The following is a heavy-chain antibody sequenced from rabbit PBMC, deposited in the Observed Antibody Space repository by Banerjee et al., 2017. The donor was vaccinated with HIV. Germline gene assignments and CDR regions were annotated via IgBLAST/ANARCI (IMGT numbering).Heavy chain of an antibody. CDR3: ARDDAGSSEYYFNL. CDR1: GFSFSSSYW. Sequence: EESGGGLVQPEGSLTLTCTASGFSFSSSYWIHWVRQAPGKGLEWIACIDGGSSGRTHYASWAKGRFTISKTSSTTVTLQMTSLTAADTATYFCARDDAGSSEYYFNLWGPGTLVTVS. J-gene: IGHJ4*01. V-gene: IGHV1S45*01. CDR2: IDGGSSGRT. D-gene: IGHD8-1*01.